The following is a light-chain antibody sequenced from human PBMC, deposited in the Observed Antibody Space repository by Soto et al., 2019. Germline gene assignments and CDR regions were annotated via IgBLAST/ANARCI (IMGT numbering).Light chain of an antibody. CDR2: NDD. CDR1: YSNIESNP. J-gene: IGLJ2*01. Sequence: QSVLTQPPSVSAAPGQKVTISCSGSYSNIESNPVSWHRHLPGTVPKLLIHNDDKRPSGIPDRFSGSKSGTSATLGITGLQTGDEADYYCGTWDVSLSAGVFGGGTKLTVL. CDR3: GTWDVSLSAGV. V-gene: IGLV1-51*01.